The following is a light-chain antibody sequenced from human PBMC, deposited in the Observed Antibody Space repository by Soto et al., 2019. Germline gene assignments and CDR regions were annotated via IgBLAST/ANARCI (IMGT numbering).Light chain of an antibody. CDR3: QQSYSTLPYT. V-gene: IGKV1-39*01. CDR1: QYINNY. J-gene: IGKJ2*01. CDR2: AAY. Sequence: DIQMTQSPSSLSTSVGARVTITCRASQYINNYLNWYQQKPGKAPKLLIFAAYNLQSGVPSRFSGSGSGTDFTLTISSLQPEDFATYYCQQSYSTLPYTFGQGTKLDMK.